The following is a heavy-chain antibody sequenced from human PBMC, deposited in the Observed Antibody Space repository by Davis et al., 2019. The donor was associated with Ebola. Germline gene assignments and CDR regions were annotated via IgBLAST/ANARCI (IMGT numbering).Heavy chain of an antibody. CDR3: ARDAITMVQGVIITGTDYYGMDV. Sequence: SVKVSCKASGGTFSSYAISWVRQAPGQGLEWMGGIIPIFGTANYAQKFQGRVTITADESTSTAYMELSSLRSEDTAVYYCARDAITMVQGVIITGTDYYGMDVWGQGTTVTVSS. CDR1: GGTFSSYA. J-gene: IGHJ6*02. V-gene: IGHV1-69*13. D-gene: IGHD3-10*01. CDR2: IIPIFGTA.